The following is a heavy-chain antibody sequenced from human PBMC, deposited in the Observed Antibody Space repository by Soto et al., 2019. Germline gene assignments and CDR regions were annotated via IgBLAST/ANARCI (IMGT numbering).Heavy chain of an antibody. CDR3: ARDGYDTSGYNWFDP. J-gene: IGHJ5*02. Sequence: SETLSLTCTVSGGSISSYYWSWIRQPPGKGLEWIGHIYSSGSTNYNPSLKSRVTISVDTSKNQFSLNLRSLTAADTAVYYCARDGYDTSGYNWFDPRGQGTLVTVSS. CDR1: GGSISSYY. CDR2: IYSSGST. D-gene: IGHD3-22*01. V-gene: IGHV4-59*01.